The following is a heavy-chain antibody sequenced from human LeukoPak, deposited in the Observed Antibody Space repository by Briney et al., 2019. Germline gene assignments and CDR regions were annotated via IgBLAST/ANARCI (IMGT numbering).Heavy chain of an antibody. D-gene: IGHD5-12*01. J-gene: IGHJ3*02. Sequence: SSETLPLTCTVSGGSISSYYWSWIRQPPGKGLEWIGYIYYSGSTNYNPSLKSRVTISVETSKNQFSLKLSSVTAADTAVYYCATTGGSGYSGYGTSYAFDIWGQGTMVTVSS. V-gene: IGHV4-59*01. CDR1: GGSISSYY. CDR2: IYYSGST. CDR3: ATTGGSGYSGYGTSYAFDI.